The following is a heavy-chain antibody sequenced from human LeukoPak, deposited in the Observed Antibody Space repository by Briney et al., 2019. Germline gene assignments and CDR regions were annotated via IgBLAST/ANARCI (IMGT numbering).Heavy chain of an antibody. CDR3: ATNGGNNPFDC. CDR1: GFPFSTYA. J-gene: IGHJ4*02. V-gene: IGHV3-23*01. D-gene: IGHD4-23*01. CDR2: ISFSGGST. Sequence: GGSLRLSCAASGFPFSTYAMGWVRQAPGKGLEWVSAISFSGGSTYYADSVKGRFTISRDNSKNTLYLQMNSLRAEDTAVYYCATNGGNNPFDCWGQGTLVTVPS.